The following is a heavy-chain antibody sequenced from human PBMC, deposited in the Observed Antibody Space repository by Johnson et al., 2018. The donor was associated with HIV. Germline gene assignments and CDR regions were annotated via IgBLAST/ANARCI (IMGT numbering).Heavy chain of an antibody. J-gene: IGHJ3*02. D-gene: IGHD2-8*01. V-gene: IGHV3-66*01. CDR1: GFTVSSNY. Sequence: VQLVESGGGLVQPGGSLRLSCAASGFTVSSNYMSWVLQAPGKGLEWVSVIYSGGSPYYADSVKGRFTISRDNSKNTLYLRMNSLRAEDTAVYYCARLGLTDAFDIWGQGTMVTVSP. CDR3: ARLGLTDAFDI. CDR2: IYSGGSP.